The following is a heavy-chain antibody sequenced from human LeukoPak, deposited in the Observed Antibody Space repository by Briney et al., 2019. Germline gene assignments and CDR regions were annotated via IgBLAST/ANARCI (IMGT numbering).Heavy chain of an antibody. V-gene: IGHV3-30*04. CDR1: GFTFSSYA. Sequence: PGGSLRLSCAASGFTFSSYAMPWVRQDPGTGLEWVAVISYDGSNKYYADSVKGRFTISRDNSKNTLYLQMNSLRAKDTAVYYFARGPYGDYVDALDYWGQGTLVTVSS. CDR3: ARGPYGDYVDALDY. CDR2: ISYDGSNK. J-gene: IGHJ4*02. D-gene: IGHD4-17*01.